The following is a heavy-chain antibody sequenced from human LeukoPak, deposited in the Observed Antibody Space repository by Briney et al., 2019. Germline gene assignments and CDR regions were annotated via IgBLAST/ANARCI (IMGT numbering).Heavy chain of an antibody. CDR3: ARVPIPYCSGGSCYSTGSWFDP. D-gene: IGHD2-15*01. V-gene: IGHV1-18*01. Sequence: ASVKVSCKASGYTFTSYGISWVRQAPGQGLEWMGWISAYNGNTNHAQKFQGRVTMTRNTSISTAYMELSSLRSEDTAVYYCARVPIPYCSGGSCYSTGSWFDPWGQGTLVTVSS. CDR1: GYTFTSYG. J-gene: IGHJ5*02. CDR2: ISAYNGNT.